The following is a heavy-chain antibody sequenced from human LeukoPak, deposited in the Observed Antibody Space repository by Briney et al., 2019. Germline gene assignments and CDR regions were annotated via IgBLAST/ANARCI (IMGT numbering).Heavy chain of an antibody. J-gene: IGHJ6*02. V-gene: IGHV3-30-3*01. CDR3: ASQGGLLWFGELSGGMDV. Sequence: GGSLRLSCAASGFTFSSYAMNWVRQAPGKGLEWVAFISYDGSNKYYADSVKGRFTISRDNSKNTLYLQMNSLRAEDTAVYYCASQGGLLWFGELSGGMDVWGQGTTATVSS. D-gene: IGHD3-10*01. CDR2: ISYDGSNK. CDR1: GFTFSSYA.